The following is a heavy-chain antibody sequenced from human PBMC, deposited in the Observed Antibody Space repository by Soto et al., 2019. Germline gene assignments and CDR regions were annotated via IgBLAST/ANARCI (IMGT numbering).Heavy chain of an antibody. J-gene: IGHJ6*02. V-gene: IGHV5-10-1*01. CDR1: GYSFTSYW. D-gene: IGHD1-26*01. CDR2: IDPSDSYT. CDR3: ATVGRGHSDYYSYCGMDV. Sequence: PGESLKISCKGSGYSFTSYWLSWVRQMPGKGLEWMGTIDPSDSYTNYSPSFQGHVTISADKSITTAYLQWSSLKASDTAMYYCATVGRGHSDYYSYCGMDVWGQGSTVTVSS.